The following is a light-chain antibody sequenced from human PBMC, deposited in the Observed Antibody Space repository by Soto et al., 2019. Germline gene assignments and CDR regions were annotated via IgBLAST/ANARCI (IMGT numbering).Light chain of an antibody. J-gene: IGLJ1*01. Sequence: QAVVTQPPSVSGAPGQRVTISCTGSSSNIGAGYDVHWYQQLPGTAPKLLIYGNSNRPSGVPDRFSGSKSGTSASLAITGLQAEVEADYYCQSYDSSLSGFYVFGTGTKVTVL. V-gene: IGLV1-40*01. CDR1: SSNIGAGYD. CDR2: GNS. CDR3: QSYDSSLSGFYV.